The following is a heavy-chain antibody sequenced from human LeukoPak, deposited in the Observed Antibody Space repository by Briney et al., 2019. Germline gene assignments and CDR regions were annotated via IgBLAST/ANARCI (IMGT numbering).Heavy chain of an antibody. CDR2: IYYSGST. CDR3: ARVQYYYDSSGYLLPGYFDY. D-gene: IGHD3-22*01. CDR1: GGSISSYY. Sequence: KPSETLSLTCTVSGGSISSYYWSWLRQPPGKGLEWIGYIYYSGSTNYTPSLKSRVTISVDTSKNQFSLKLSSVTAADTAVYYCARVQYYYDSSGYLLPGYFDYWGQGTLVTVSS. V-gene: IGHV4-59*01. J-gene: IGHJ4*02.